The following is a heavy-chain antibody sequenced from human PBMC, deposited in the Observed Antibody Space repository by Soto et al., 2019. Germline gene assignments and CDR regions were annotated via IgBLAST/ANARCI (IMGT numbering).Heavy chain of an antibody. CDR1: GGSLSTITYY. J-gene: IGHJ4*02. Sequence: PSETLSLTCTVSGGSLSTITYYWGWIRQPPGKGLEWIGTIYYSGSTYYTPSLKSRVTISVDTSTNQFSLKLNDVTAADTAVYYWARHLDNGGSGSYFDYWGQGTPVTVSS. CDR2: IYYSGST. V-gene: IGHV4-39*01. CDR3: ARHLDNGGSGSYFDY. D-gene: IGHD3-10*01.